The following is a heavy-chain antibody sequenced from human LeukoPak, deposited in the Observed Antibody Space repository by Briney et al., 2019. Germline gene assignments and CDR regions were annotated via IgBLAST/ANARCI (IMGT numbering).Heavy chain of an antibody. V-gene: IGHV3-74*01. J-gene: IGHJ4*02. Sequence: EGSLRLSCAASGFTFSSYWKHWVRQAPGKGLVWISRINSDGSSTSYADSVKGRFAISRDNAKNTLYLQMNSLRAEDTAVYYCARGLYCSSTSCYIFDYWGQGTLVTVSS. D-gene: IGHD2-2*02. CDR2: INSDGSST. CDR3: ARGLYCSSTSCYIFDY. CDR1: GFTFSSYW.